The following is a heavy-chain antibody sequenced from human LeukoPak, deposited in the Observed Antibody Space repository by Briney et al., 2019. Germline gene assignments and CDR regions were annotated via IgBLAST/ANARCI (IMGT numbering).Heavy chain of an antibody. CDR2: ISSSSSTI. CDR3: ATDRHSTFDY. D-gene: IGHD6-13*01. J-gene: IGHJ4*02. CDR1: GFTFSSYS. V-gene: IGHV3-48*01. Sequence: GGSLRLSCAASGFTFSSYSMNWVRQAPGKGLEWVSYISSSSSTIYYADSVRGRFTISRDNAKNSLYLQMNSLGAEDTAVYYCATDRHSTFDYWGQGILVTVSS.